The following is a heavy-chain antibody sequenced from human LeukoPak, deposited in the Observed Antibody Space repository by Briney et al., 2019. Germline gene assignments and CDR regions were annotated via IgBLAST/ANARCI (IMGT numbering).Heavy chain of an antibody. CDR2: ISSSGSTI. Sequence: GGSLRLSCAASGFTFSSYEMNWVRQAPGKGLEGVSYISSSGSTIYYADSVKGRFTISRDNAKNSLYLQMNSLRAEDTAVYYCARVGTRDIHHDYWGQGTLVTVSS. V-gene: IGHV3-48*03. CDR3: ARVGTRDIHHDY. J-gene: IGHJ4*02. CDR1: GFTFSSYE. D-gene: IGHD5-12*01.